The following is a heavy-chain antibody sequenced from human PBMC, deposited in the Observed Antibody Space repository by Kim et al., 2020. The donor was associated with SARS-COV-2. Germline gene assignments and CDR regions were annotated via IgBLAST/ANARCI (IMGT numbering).Heavy chain of an antibody. CDR3: ARGLRYFDWLSSYYFDY. V-gene: IGHV6-1*01. J-gene: IGHJ4*02. CDR2: TYYRSKWYN. Sequence: SQTLSLTCAISGDSVSSSSVAWNWIRQSPSRGLEWLGRTYYRSKWYNDYALSVKSRITINPDTSQNQFSLQLNSVTPEDTAVYYCARGLRYFDWLSSYYFDYWGQGTLVTVSS. CDR1: GDSVSSSSVA. D-gene: IGHD3-9*01.